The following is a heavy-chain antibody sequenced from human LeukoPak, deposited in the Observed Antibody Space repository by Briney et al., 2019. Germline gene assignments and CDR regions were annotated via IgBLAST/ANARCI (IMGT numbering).Heavy chain of an antibody. Sequence: SETLSLTCAVSGGSISSGGYSWSWIRQPPGKGLEWIGRIHSGGTTNYNPSLMSRVTLSIDKSKKHISLRLTSVTAADTALYYCARDNGSGYTKGYEHYYYYLDVWGKGTTVTVSS. D-gene: IGHD3-3*02. J-gene: IGHJ6*03. V-gene: IGHV4-61*08. CDR3: ARDNGSGYTKGYEHYYYYLDV. CDR1: GGSISSGGYS. CDR2: IHSGGTT.